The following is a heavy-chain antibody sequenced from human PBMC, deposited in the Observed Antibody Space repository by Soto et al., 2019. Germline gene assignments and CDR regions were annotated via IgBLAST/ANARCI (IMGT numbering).Heavy chain of an antibody. Sequence: EVQLLESGGGLVQPGGSLRISCTASGFTFDNYAMAWVRQAPGKGLEWVAGISGSGDRTNYVDSVKGRFTISRDNSKNRLYLQMKSLRAEDTALYYCAKDYGVRGIMTNLFDSGGQGTLVAVSS. CDR2: ISGSGDRT. D-gene: IGHD3-10*01. J-gene: IGHJ5*01. CDR1: GFTFDNYA. V-gene: IGHV3-23*01. CDR3: AKDYGVRGIMTNLFDS.